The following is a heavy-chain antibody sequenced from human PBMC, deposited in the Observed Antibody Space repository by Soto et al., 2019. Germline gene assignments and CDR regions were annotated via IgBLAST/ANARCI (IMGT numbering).Heavy chain of an antibody. CDR1: GLTSIDSA. CDR3: EADVLKYYYESSGYYFDGFDT. J-gene: IGHJ3*02. Sequence: SVKVSCKASGLTSIDSAVQWVRQTRVHRLDWIGWIFVGSGNTNYAQEFQGRVSITRDMSTNTVYMELSSLRSEDSAVFYCEADVLKYYYESSGYYFDGFDTWGQGTMVTVSS. CDR2: IFVGSGNT. D-gene: IGHD3-22*01. V-gene: IGHV1-58*01.